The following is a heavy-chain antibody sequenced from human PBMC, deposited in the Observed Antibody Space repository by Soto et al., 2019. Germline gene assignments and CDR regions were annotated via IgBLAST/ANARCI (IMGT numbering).Heavy chain of an antibody. D-gene: IGHD1-7*01. J-gene: IGHJ6*03. CDR3: ARGRAEYNWNYWPYYYYMDV. CDR1: GYTFTSYD. CDR2: MNPNSGNT. V-gene: IGHV1-8*01. Sequence: ASVKVSCKASGYTFTSYDINWVRQATGQGLEWMGWMNPNSGNTGYAQKFQGRVTMTRNTSISTAYMELSSLRSEDTAVYYCARGRAEYNWNYWPYYYYMDVWGKGTTVTVSS.